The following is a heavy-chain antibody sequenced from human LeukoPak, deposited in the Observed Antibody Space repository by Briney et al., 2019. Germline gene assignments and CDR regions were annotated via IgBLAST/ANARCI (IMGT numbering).Heavy chain of an antibody. CDR1: SGSINNHY. CDR3: ARDQIGYGLDY. Sequence: PSETLSLTCIVSSGSINNHYWSWIRQPPGKGLEWIRYIYNSLNTNYNPSLQSRVTISMDASRKQFSLNLTSVTAADTAVYYCARDQIGYGLDYWGQGTLVTVSS. CDR2: IYNSLNT. J-gene: IGHJ4*02. D-gene: IGHD5-18*01. V-gene: IGHV4-59*11.